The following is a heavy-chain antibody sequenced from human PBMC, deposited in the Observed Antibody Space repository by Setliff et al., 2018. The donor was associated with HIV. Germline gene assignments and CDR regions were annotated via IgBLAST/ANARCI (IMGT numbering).Heavy chain of an antibody. CDR2: IYTSGST. Sequence: PSETLSLTCTVSGGSINSGTYYWTWIRQPAGKGLEWIGYIYTSGSTNYNPSLKSRVTISLDTSKNQFSLNLTSVTAADTAVYYCARVDCSGGSCYSPAYWGQGTLVTVSS. CDR3: ARVDCSGGSCYSPAY. J-gene: IGHJ4*02. V-gene: IGHV4-61*10. CDR1: GGSINSGTYY. D-gene: IGHD2-15*01.